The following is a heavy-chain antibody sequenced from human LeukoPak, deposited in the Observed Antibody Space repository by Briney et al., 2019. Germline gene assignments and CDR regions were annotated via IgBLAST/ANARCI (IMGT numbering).Heavy chain of an antibody. CDR1: GFTFNSYS. Sequence: GGSQRLSCAASGFTFNSYSINSVRQAPGKGLEWVSAISSTDIASYYADSVKGRFTISKDKSKNTLYLQMSGLRAEDTAVYYCAKAADGVPPGKPLNWFDPRGQGTLVTVSS. J-gene: IGHJ5*02. CDR3: AKAADGVPPGKPLNWFDP. D-gene: IGHD2-2*02. V-gene: IGHV3-21*04. CDR2: ISSTDIAS.